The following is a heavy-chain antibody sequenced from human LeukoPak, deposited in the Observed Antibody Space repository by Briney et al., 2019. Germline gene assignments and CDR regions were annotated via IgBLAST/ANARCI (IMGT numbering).Heavy chain of an antibody. CDR3: ARKGWFGELLFFDY. Sequence: SETLSLTCAVYGGSFSGYYWSWIRQPPGKGLELIGEINHSGSTNYNPSLKSRVTISVDTSKNQFSLKLSSVTTADTAVYYCARKGWFGELLFFDYWGQGTLVTVSS. D-gene: IGHD3-10*01. CDR1: GGSFSGYY. J-gene: IGHJ4*02. CDR2: INHSGST. V-gene: IGHV4-34*01.